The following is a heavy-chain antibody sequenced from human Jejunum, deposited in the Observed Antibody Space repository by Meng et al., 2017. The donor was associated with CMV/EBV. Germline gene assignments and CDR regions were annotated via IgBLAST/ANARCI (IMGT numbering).Heavy chain of an antibody. D-gene: IGHD6-25*01. J-gene: IGHJ4*02. CDR1: GGSITDYY. V-gene: IGHV4-4*07. CDR3: ARAAVDTGDFDL. CDR2: FYYTGST. Sequence: QVQLPESGPGLVKPSETLSLTCTVSGGSITDYYWSWIRQPAGKRLEWIGRFYYTGSTNYNPSLENRVTMSLDTSKNRFSLNLSSVTAADTAVYYCARAAVDTGDFDLWGLGILVTVSS.